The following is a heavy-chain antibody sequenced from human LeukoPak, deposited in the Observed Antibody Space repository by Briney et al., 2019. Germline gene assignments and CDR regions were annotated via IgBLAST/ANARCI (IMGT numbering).Heavy chain of an antibody. CDR3: ARDFSF. Sequence: TGGSLRLSCAASGFTFSSYGMHWVRQAPGKGLEWVAFIRYDGSNKYYADSVRGRFTISRDNAKNSLYLQMNSLRAEDTAVYHCARDFSFWGQGTLVTVSS. J-gene: IGHJ4*02. CDR1: GFTFSSYG. V-gene: IGHV3-30*02. CDR2: IRYDGSNK.